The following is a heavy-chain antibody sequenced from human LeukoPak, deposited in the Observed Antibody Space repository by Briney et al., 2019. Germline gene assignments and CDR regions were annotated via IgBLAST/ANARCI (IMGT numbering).Heavy chain of an antibody. CDR2: ISISGSST. V-gene: IGHV3-23*01. D-gene: IGHD3-22*01. CDR3: AKDDSSGSYYLDY. Sequence: PGGSLRLSCAASGFTFKSYAMNWVRQAPGKGLEWVSGISISGSSTYYADSVKGRFTISRDNSKNTLYLQMNSLRAEDTAVYYCAKDDSSGSYYLDYWGQGTLVTVSS. CDR1: GFTFKSYA. J-gene: IGHJ4*02.